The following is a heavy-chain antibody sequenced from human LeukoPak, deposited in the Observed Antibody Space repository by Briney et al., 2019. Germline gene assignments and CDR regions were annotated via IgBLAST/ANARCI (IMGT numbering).Heavy chain of an antibody. J-gene: IGHJ4*02. V-gene: IGHV1-2*02. CDR1: GYTFTGYY. Sequence: GASVTVSCKASGYTFTGYYLHWVRQAPGHGLEWMGWINPNSGGTNYAQKFQGGVTMTRDTSISTAYMELSRLRSDDTAVYYCARFTSGYYGYFDYWGQGTLVTVSS. CDR2: INPNSGGT. D-gene: IGHD3-22*01. CDR3: ARFTSGYYGYFDY.